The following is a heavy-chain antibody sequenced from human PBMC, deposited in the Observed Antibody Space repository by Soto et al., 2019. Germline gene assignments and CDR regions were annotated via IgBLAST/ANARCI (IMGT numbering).Heavy chain of an antibody. CDR1: GYTFTSYY. CDR2: INPSGGST. V-gene: IGHV1-46*01. CDR3: ARGSYSGYDLDAFDI. D-gene: IGHD5-12*01. J-gene: IGHJ3*02. Sequence: QVQLVQSGAEVKKPGASVKVSCKASGYTFTSYYMHWVRQAPGQGLEWMGIINPSGGSTSYAQKFQGRVTMTRDTSTSTVYMELSSLRSEDTAVYYCARGSYSGYDLDAFDIWGQGTMVTVSS.